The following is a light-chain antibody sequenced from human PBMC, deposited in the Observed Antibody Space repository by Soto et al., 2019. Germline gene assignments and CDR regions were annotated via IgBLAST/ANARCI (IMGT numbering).Light chain of an antibody. Sequence: EIVLTQSPATLSLSPGERATLSCRTSQSVSNYLAWYQQKPGQAPRLLIYDTSNRATGIPARFSGSGSGTDFTLTISSLEPEDFAVYYCQQRSNWPPWTFGQGTKVEIK. CDR3: QQRSNWPPWT. CDR1: QSVSNY. V-gene: IGKV3-11*01. CDR2: DTS. J-gene: IGKJ1*01.